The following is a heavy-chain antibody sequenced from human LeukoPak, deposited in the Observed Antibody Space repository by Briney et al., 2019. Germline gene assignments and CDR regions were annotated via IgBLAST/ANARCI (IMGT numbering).Heavy chain of an antibody. CDR2: IYYSGST. CDR1: GGSISSSSYY. V-gene: IGHV4-61*05. D-gene: IGHD2-15*01. J-gene: IGHJ6*03. CDR3: ARGCTGGSCYPSSRYYYYYYMDV. Sequence: PSETLSLTCTVSGGSISSSSYYWGWIRQPPGKGLEWIGYIYYSGSTNYNPSLKSRFTISVDTSKNQFSLKLSSVTAADTAVYYCARGCTGGSCYPSSRYYYYYYMDVWGKGTTVTVSS.